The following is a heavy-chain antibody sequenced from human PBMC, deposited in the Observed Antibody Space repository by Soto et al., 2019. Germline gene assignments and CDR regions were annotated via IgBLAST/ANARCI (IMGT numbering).Heavy chain of an antibody. J-gene: IGHJ5*02. V-gene: IGHV2-26*01. Sequence: QVTLKESGPVLVRPTETLTLTCTVSGFSLSNAKMGVSWIRQPPGKALEWLAHIFSNDEKSYNTSLQNRLTIPEDTSKSQVVLTITQPGPADTAPYYRARRPSGWVLFDALGQGTLVTVSS. CDR3: ARRPSGWVLFDA. CDR1: GFSLSNAKMG. D-gene: IGHD6-19*01. CDR2: IFSNDEK.